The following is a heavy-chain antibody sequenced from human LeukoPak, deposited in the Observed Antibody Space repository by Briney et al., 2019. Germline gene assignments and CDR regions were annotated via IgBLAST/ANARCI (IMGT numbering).Heavy chain of an antibody. CDR3: ARDRYSDL. V-gene: IGHV4-59*01. CDR1: GGSISDYY. J-gene: IGHJ2*01. CDR2: IYYSGNT. Sequence: SETLSLTCTVSGGSISDYYWSWIRQPPGKGLEWIGYIYYSGNTNYNPSLKSRVTISVDTSKNQFSLKLSSVTAADTAVYYCARDRYSDLWGRGTLVTVSS.